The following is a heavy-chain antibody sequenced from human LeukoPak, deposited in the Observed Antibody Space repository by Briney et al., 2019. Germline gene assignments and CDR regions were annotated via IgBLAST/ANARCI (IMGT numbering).Heavy chain of an antibody. J-gene: IGHJ4*02. CDR2: ISGSGGST. Sequence: GGSLRLSCAASGFTFSSYAMSWVRQAPGKGLGWVSAISGSGGSTYYADSVKGRFTIYRDNSKNTLYLQMNSLSAEDTAVYYCAKDRDYDSLDYWGQGTLVTVSS. CDR1: GFTFSSYA. V-gene: IGHV3-23*01. D-gene: IGHD3-22*01. CDR3: AKDRDYDSLDY.